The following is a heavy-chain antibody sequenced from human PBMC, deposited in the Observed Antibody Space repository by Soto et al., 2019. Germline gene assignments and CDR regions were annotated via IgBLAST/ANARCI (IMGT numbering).Heavy chain of an antibody. J-gene: IGHJ6*02. CDR2: IDPADSYI. CDR1: GYSFTTYW. CDR3: ATSGPSGTYSYYYYMDV. Sequence: PGESLKISCKGSGYSFTTYWITWVRQIPGKGLEWMGRIDPADSYINYSPSFRGHVTISADKSISTSYLKWTGLRASDTAIYYCATSGPSGTYSYYYYMDVWGQGTTVTVSS. D-gene: IGHD3-10*01. V-gene: IGHV5-10-1*01.